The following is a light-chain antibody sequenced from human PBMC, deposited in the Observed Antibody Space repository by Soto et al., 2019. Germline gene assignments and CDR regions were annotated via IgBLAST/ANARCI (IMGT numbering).Light chain of an antibody. V-gene: IGLV1-47*01. CDR1: SSKIGSNY. CDR3: AAWDDSLSGWV. J-gene: IGLJ3*02. CDR2: RNN. Sequence: QSVLTQPPSASGTPGQRVTISCSGSSSKIGSNYVYWYQQRPGTAPKLLIYRNNQRPSGVPDRFSGSKSGTSASLAISGLRAEDEADYYCAAWDDSLSGWVFGGGTKLTVL.